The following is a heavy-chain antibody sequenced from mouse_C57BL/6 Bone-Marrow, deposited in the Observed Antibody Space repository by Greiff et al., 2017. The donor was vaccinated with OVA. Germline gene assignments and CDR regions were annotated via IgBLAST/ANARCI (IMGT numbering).Heavy chain of an antibody. CDR3: ASTAHYYGSRFYYSMDY. V-gene: IGHV1-81*01. Sequence: QVQLKQSGAELARPGASVKLSCKASGYTFTSYGISWVKQRTGQGLEWIGEIYPRSGNTYYNEKFKGKATLTADKASRTAYMQFLSLTSEDSAVSFCASTAHYYGSRFYYSMDYWGQGTSVTVSS. CDR2: IYPRSGNT. D-gene: IGHD1-1*01. J-gene: IGHJ4*01. CDR1: GYTFTSYG.